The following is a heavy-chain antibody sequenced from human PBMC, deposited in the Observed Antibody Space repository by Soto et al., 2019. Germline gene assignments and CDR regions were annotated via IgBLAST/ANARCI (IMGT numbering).Heavy chain of an antibody. CDR2: ISYDGSNK. CDR1: GFTFSSYA. V-gene: IGHV3-30-3*01. D-gene: IGHD1-26*01. CDR3: ARGIVGATTAFDI. Sequence: GGSLRLSCAASGFTFSSYAMHWVRQAPGKGLEWVAVISYDGSNKYYADSVKGRFTISRDNSKNTLYLQMNSLRAEDTAVYYCARGIVGATTAFDIWGQGTMVTVSS. J-gene: IGHJ3*02.